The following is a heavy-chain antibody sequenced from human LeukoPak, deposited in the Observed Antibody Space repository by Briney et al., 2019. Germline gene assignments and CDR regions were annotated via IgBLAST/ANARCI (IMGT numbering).Heavy chain of an antibody. J-gene: IGHJ3*02. V-gene: IGHV1-18*01. CDR3: ARVMGGGGAFDI. Sequence: ASVKISCKASGYTFTSYGLSWVRQAPGQGLEWMGWISAFNGNANYAQKFQGRVTMTTDTSTNTAYMELRSLRSDDTAVYYCARVMGGGGAFDIWGQGTMVTVSS. CDR2: ISAFNGNA. CDR1: GYTFTSYG. D-gene: IGHD2-15*01.